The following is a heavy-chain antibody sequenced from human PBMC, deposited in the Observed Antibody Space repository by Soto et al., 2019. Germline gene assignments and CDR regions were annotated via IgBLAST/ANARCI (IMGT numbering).Heavy chain of an antibody. CDR1: GYTFTSYA. Sequence: ASVTVSCTSSGYTFTSYAMHWVRQAPGQRLYWMGWINACNVKTKYSQNFQGRVTITRDTSASTAYMELSSLRSEDTAVYYCASWSSSGIAARPPYYYYYYGMDVWGQGTTVTVS. CDR2: INACNVKT. D-gene: IGHD6-6*01. J-gene: IGHJ6*02. CDR3: ASWSSSGIAARPPYYYYYYGMDV. V-gene: IGHV1-3*01.